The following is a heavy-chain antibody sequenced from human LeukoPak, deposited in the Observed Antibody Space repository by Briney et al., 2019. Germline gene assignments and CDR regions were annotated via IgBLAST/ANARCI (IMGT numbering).Heavy chain of an antibody. CDR1: GFTFSSYS. J-gene: IGHJ4*02. D-gene: IGHD3-9*01. Sequence: GGSLRLSCAASGFTFSSYSMNWVRQAPGKGLEWGSSISSSSSYIYYADSVKGRFTISRDNAKNSLYLQMNSLRAEDTAVYYCARAYYDISTGYLDYWGRGTLVTVSP. CDR2: ISSSSSYI. CDR3: ARAYYDISTGYLDY. V-gene: IGHV3-21*01.